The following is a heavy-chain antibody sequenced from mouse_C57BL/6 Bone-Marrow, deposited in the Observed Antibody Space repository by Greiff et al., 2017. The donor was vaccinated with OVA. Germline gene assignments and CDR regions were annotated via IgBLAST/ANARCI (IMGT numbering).Heavy chain of an antibody. J-gene: IGHJ4*01. V-gene: IGHV7-3*01. CDR2: IRNKANGYTT. D-gene: IGHD2-1*01. Sequence: EVQVVESGGGLVQPGGSLSLSCAASGFTFTDYYMSWVRQPPGKALEWLGFIRNKANGYTTEYSASVKGRFTISRDNSQSILYLQMNALRAEDSATYYCARYYGNYYAMDYWGQGTSVTVSS. CDR1: GFTFTDYY. CDR3: ARYYGNYYAMDY.